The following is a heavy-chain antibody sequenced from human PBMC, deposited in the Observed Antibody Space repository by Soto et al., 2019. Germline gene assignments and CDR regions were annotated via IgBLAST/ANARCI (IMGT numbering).Heavy chain of an antibody. D-gene: IGHD1-26*01. CDR2: TRNKAGNYAT. J-gene: IGHJ4*01. CDR1: GFTFSDHY. Sequence: EVQLVESGGGLVQPGGSLRLSCAASGFTFSDHYMDWVRQAPGKGLEWVGRTRNKAGNYATEYAASVKGRFTMSRGESKNSLDLQMNRMKNEDTAVYYSIGRSLGASEFAYWVQGSLVTVSS. CDR3: IGRSLGASEFAY. V-gene: IGHV3-72*01.